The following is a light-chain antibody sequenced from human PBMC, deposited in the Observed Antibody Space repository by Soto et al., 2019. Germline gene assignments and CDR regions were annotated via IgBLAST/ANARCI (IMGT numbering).Light chain of an antibody. J-gene: IGLJ1*01. CDR2: EVT. Sequence: QSALTQPPSASGSPGQSVTVCCTGTSSDVGGYTYVSWYQQHPGKDPKRMIYEVTKRPSGVPDRFSGSKSGNTASLTVSGLQADDAADYYCTSYARSNNSNVFGTGTKVTVL. V-gene: IGLV2-8*01. CDR3: TSYARSNNSNV. CDR1: SSDVGGYTY.